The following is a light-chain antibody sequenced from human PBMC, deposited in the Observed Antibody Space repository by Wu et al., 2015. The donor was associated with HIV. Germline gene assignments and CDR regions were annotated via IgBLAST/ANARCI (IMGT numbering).Light chain of an antibody. V-gene: IGKV3-11*01. CDR1: QSVNSY. CDR2: DAS. J-gene: IGKJ1*01. CDR3: QQRSNWPWA. Sequence: EIVVTQSPGTLSLSPGERATLSCRTSQSVNSYYVAWYQQKPGQAPRLLIYDASNRATGIPARFSGSGSGTDFTLTISSLEPEDFAVYYCQQRSNWPWAFGQGTKVEIK.